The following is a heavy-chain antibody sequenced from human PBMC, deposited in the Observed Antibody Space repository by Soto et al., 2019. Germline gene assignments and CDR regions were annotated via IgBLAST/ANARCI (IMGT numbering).Heavy chain of an antibody. J-gene: IGHJ4*02. Sequence: QVLLVESGGGVVQPGTSLTLSCAASGFPFTSYAMHWVRQTPEKGLQWLTIISFDGSTIHYVDSVKGRFTISRDNSKNTVYLQMNSLRADDTAVYYCARGTGSGSFLIDYWGQGTLVTVSS. D-gene: IGHD3-10*01. CDR2: ISFDGSTI. CDR1: GFPFTSYA. CDR3: ARGTGSGSFLIDY. V-gene: IGHV3-30-3*01.